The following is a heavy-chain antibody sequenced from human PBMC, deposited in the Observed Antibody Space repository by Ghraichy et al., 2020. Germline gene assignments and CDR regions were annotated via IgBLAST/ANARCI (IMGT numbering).Heavy chain of an antibody. J-gene: IGHJ4*02. CDR2: IRYDGSNK. CDR3: AKVDTAMVTNY. CDR1: GFTFSSSC. D-gene: IGHD5-18*01. V-gene: IGHV3-30*02. Sequence: LSLTCAASGFTFSSSCMHWVRQAPGKGLKWVAFIRYDGSNKYYADSVKGRFTISRDNSKNTLYLQMNSLRAEDTAVYYCAKVDTAMVTNYWGQGTLVTVSS.